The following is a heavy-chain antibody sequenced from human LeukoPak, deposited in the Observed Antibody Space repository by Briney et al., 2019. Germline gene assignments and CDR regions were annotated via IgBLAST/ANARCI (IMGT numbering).Heavy chain of an antibody. CDR1: GGSISSSSYY. CDR3: ARALGALIFGVASPHYYMDV. CDR2: IYNSGST. J-gene: IGHJ6*03. Sequence: PSETLSLTCTVSGGSISSSSYYWGWIRQPPGKGLEWIGYIYNSGSTYYNPSLKSRLTISVDTSKNQFSLRLGSVTAADTAVYYCARALGALIFGVASPHYYMDVWGKGTTVTVSS. D-gene: IGHD3-3*01. V-gene: IGHV4-30-4*08.